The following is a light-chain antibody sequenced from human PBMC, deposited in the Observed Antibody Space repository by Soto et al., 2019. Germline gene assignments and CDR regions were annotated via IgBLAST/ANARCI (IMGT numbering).Light chain of an antibody. CDR3: LQDYNYPLA. V-gene: IGKV1-6*01. CDR2: AAS. Sequence: AIQMTQSPSSLSASVGDRVTITRRASQGIRNDLGWYQQKPGKAPKLLIYAASSLEGGVPSRFSGSGSGTDFTLTISSLQPEDFATYYCLQDYNYPLAFGGGTKVEIK. J-gene: IGKJ4*01. CDR1: QGIRND.